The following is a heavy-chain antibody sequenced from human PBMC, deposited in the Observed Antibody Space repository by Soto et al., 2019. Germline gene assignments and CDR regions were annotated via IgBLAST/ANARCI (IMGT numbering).Heavy chain of an antibody. CDR3: ARTGTTCGGYACYVIDC. V-gene: IGHV3-13*01. D-gene: IGHD1-1*01. Sequence: GGSLRLSCAASGFTFSSYDMPWVGQATGKGLEWVSAIGTAGDTYYPGSVKGRFTISRENAKNSLYLQMNSLRAEDTAVYYCARTGTTCGGYACYVIDCRAQRTTVIVSS. J-gene: IGHJ6*02. CDR2: IGTAGDT. CDR1: GFTFSSYD.